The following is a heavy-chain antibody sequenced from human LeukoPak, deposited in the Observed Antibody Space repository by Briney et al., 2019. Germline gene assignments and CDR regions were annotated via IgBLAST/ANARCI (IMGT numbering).Heavy chain of an antibody. CDR1: GGSISSYY. J-gene: IGHJ4*02. D-gene: IGHD6-19*01. V-gene: IGHV4-4*07. CDR2: IHISGST. Sequence: SETLSLTCTVSGGSISSYYWNWIRQPAGKGLEWIGRIHISGSTNYNPSLKSRVTVPVDTSKNQFSLKLSSVTAADTAVYYCARGKVVAGTPGQNSWDYWGQGTLVTVSS. CDR3: ARGKVVAGTPGQNSWDY.